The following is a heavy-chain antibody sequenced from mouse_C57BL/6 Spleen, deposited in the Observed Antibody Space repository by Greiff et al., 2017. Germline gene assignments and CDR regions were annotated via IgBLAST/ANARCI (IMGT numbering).Heavy chain of an antibody. V-gene: IGHV1-39*01. J-gene: IGHJ2*01. CDR2: INPNYGTT. Sequence: VQLQQSGPELVKPGASVKISCKASGYSFTDYNMNWVKQSNGTSLEWIGVINPNYGTTSDNQKFKGKATLTVDQSSSTAYMQLNSLTSEDSAVYYCERAGTTVVAFDYRGQGTTLTVSS. CDR1: GYSFTDYN. D-gene: IGHD1-1*01. CDR3: ERAGTTVVAFDY.